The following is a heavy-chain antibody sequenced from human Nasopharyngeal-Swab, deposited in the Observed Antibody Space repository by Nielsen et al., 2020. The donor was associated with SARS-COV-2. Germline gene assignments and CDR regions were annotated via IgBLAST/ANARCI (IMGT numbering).Heavy chain of an antibody. CDR2: IYTSGST. CDR1: GGSISSGSYY. CDR3: ARFPTQQLGYDY. V-gene: IGHV4-61*02. D-gene: IGHD6-13*01. J-gene: IGHJ4*02. Sequence: LSCTVSGGSISSGSYYWSWIRQPAGKGLEWIGRIYTSGSTNYNPSLKSRVTISVDTSKNQFSLKLSSVTAADTAVYYCARFPTQQLGYDYWGQGTLVTVSS.